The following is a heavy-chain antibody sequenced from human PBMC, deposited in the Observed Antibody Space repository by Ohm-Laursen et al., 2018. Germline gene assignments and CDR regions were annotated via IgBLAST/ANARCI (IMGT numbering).Heavy chain of an antibody. CDR1: GYTFTGYH. CDR3: ARDDGLDY. V-gene: IGHV1-2*02. J-gene: IGHJ4*02. Sequence: GSSVKVSCKASGYTFTGYHMHWVRQAPGQGLEWMGWINPNSGDTNYAQNFQGRVTMTTDTSFSTAYMELTRLKSDDTAVYYCARDDGLDYWGQGTLVTVSS. CDR2: INPNSGDT.